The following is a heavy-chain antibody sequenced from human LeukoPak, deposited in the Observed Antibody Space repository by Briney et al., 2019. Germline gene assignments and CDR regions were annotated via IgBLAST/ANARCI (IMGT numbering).Heavy chain of an antibody. J-gene: IGHJ6*02. CDR2: IWYDGNNK. Sequence: QPGRSLRLSCAASGFSFSSFGMHWVRQAPGKGLEWVALIWYDGNNKYYADSVRGRFTISRDNSKNTLHLQMNSLRDEDTAVYYCVRDSTSLLETTHYYYGMDVWGQGTTVTVSS. CDR1: GFSFSSFG. CDR3: VRDSTSLLETTHYYYGMDV. D-gene: IGHD1-7*01. V-gene: IGHV3-33*01.